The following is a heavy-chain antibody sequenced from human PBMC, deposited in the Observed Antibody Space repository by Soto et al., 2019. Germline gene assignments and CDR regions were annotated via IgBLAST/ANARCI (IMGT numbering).Heavy chain of an antibody. Sequence: QVQLVQSGAEVKKPGSSVKVSCKACGGTFSSYAISWVRQAPGQGLEWMGGIIPIFGTADYAQNFQGRVTITADESTTTAYMELSSLRSEDTAVYYCASVETQMYYYGMDVWGQGTTVTVSS. CDR2: IIPIFGTA. CDR3: ASVETQMYYYGMDV. D-gene: IGHD2-15*01. V-gene: IGHV1-69*12. J-gene: IGHJ6*02. CDR1: GGTFSSYA.